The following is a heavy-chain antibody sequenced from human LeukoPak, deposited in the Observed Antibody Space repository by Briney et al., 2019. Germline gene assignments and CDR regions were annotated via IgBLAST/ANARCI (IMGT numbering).Heavy chain of an antibody. Sequence: SETLSLTCAVYGGSFSGYYWSWIRQPPGKGLEWIGEINHSGSTNYNPSLKSRVTISVDTSKNQFSLKLSSVTAADTAVYYCARARKYYYDSSGYYVDYWGQGTLVTVSS. D-gene: IGHD3-22*01. V-gene: IGHV4-34*01. J-gene: IGHJ4*02. CDR1: GGSFSGYY. CDR3: ARARKYYYDSSGYYVDY. CDR2: INHSGST.